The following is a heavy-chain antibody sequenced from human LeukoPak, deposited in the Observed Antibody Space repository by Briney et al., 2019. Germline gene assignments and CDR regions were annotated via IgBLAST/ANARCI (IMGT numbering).Heavy chain of an antibody. Sequence: GGSLRLSCAASGFTFSSYSMNWVRQAPGKGLEWVSGIGASGGSTYYADSVKGRFTISRDNSKNTLYLQMNSLRTEDTAVYYCAKAEGYDILTGLDYWGQGTLVTVSS. J-gene: IGHJ4*02. V-gene: IGHV3-23*01. CDR1: GFTFSSYS. CDR2: IGASGGST. CDR3: AKAEGYDILTGLDY. D-gene: IGHD3-9*01.